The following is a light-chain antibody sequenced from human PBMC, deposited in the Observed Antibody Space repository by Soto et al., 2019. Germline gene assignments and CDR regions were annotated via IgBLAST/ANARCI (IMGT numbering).Light chain of an antibody. CDR1: QSVSSN. Sequence: EIGIRRSAFTLSGAPGERATLSCRASQSVSSNLAWYQHKPGQAPRPLIYAASNRATGIPRRFSGSGFGTDFTLTISRLEPGDFAVYYCQHYDISSWTFGQGTKVDIK. CDR2: AAS. CDR3: QHYDISSWT. V-gene: IGKV3D-15*01. J-gene: IGKJ1*01.